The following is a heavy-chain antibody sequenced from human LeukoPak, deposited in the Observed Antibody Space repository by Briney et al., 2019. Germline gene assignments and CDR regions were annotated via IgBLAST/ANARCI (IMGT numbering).Heavy chain of an antibody. V-gene: IGHV4-38-2*02. CDR2: IYHSGST. CDR1: GYSISSGYY. D-gene: IGHD6-13*01. Sequence: SETLSLTCTVSGYSISSGYYWGWIRQPPGKGLEWIGSIYHSGSTYYNPSLKSRVTISVDTSKNQFSLKLSSVTAADTAVYYCARAIQYSSSSQKSFDPWGQGTLVTVSS. J-gene: IGHJ5*02. CDR3: ARAIQYSSSSQKSFDP.